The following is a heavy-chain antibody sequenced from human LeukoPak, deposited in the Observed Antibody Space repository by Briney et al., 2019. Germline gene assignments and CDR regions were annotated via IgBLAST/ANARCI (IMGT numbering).Heavy chain of an antibody. CDR1: GYTFTGYY. CDR3: ARERVNYYDSSGYYLFDY. Sequence: ASVKVSCKASGYTFTGYYMHWVRQAPGQGLEWMGWINPNSGGTNYAQKFQGRVTMTRDTSISTAYMELSRLRSEDTAVYYCARERVNYYDSSGYYLFDYWGQGTLVTVSS. D-gene: IGHD3-22*01. CDR2: INPNSGGT. V-gene: IGHV1-2*02. J-gene: IGHJ4*02.